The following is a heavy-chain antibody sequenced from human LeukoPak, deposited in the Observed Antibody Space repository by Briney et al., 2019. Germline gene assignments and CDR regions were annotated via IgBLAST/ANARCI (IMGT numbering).Heavy chain of an antibody. CDR3: ARDNRSGYYLSYDAFDI. Sequence: SETLSLTCTVSGGSISSYYWSWIRQPPGKGLEWIGYIYYSGSTNYNPSLKSRVTISVDTSKNQFSLKLSSVTAADTAVYYCARDNRSGYYLSYDAFDIWGQGTMVTVSS. J-gene: IGHJ3*02. CDR2: IYYSGST. V-gene: IGHV4-59*01. CDR1: GGSISSYY. D-gene: IGHD3-22*01.